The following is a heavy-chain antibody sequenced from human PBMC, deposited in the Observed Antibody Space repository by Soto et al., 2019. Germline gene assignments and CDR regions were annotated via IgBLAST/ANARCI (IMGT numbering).Heavy chain of an antibody. D-gene: IGHD3-22*01. CDR1: GGSFSGYY. V-gene: IGHV4-34*01. CDR3: ARAGDNSGYADF. CDR2: SNHRGTT. J-gene: IGHJ4*01. Sequence: QVQLQQWGAGLLKPSETLSLTCAVYGGSFSGYYWTWIRQPPGKGLEWVGESNHRGTTNYNPSLKSRVTISVDTSKNQFSLRLSSVTAADTAVYYCARAGDNSGYADFWGHGTLVTVSS.